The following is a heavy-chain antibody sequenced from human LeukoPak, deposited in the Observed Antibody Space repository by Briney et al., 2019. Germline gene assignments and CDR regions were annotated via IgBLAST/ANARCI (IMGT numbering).Heavy chain of an antibody. CDR2: IYYSGST. CDR1: GGSISSHGYY. V-gene: IGHV4-61*05. CDR3: ARHSLAGYNRMFDY. D-gene: IGHD5-24*01. Sequence: SETLSLTCTVSGGSISSHGYYWGWIRQPPGKGLEWIGYIYYSGSTNYNPSLKSRVTISVDTSKNQFSLKLSSVTAADTAVYYCARHSLAGYNRMFDYWGQGTLVTVSS. J-gene: IGHJ4*02.